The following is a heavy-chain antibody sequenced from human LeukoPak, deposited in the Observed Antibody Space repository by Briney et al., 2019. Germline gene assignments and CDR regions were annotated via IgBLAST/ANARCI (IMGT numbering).Heavy chain of an antibody. V-gene: IGHV3-33*01. D-gene: IGHD6-19*01. J-gene: IGHJ6*02. CDR2: IWYDGSNK. CDR3: AREGVTGYSSGWYEGYYGMDV. Sequence: GGSLRLSCAASGFTFSSYGMHWVRQAPGKGLEWVAAIWYDGSNKYYADSVKGRFTISRDNSKNTLYLQMNSLRAEDTAVYYCAREGVTGYSSGWYEGYYGMDVWGQGTTVTVSS. CDR1: GFTFSSYG.